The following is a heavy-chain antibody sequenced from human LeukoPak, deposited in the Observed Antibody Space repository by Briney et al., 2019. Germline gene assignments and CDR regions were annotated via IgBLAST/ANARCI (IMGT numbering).Heavy chain of an antibody. CDR1: GYSISSGYY. CDR3: ARDLVAARPGDNWFDP. CDR2: IYHSGST. Sequence: SETLSLTCTVSGYSISSGYYWGWIRQPPGKGLEWIGSIYHSGSTYYNPSLKSRVTISVDTSKNQFSLELSSVTAADTAVYYCARDLVAARPGDNWFDPWGQGTLVTVSS. D-gene: IGHD6-6*01. J-gene: IGHJ5*02. V-gene: IGHV4-38-2*02.